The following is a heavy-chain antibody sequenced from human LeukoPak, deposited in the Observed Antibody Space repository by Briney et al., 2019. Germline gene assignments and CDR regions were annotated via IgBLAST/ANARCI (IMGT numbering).Heavy chain of an antibody. CDR1: GGSISSSYW. CDR2: IFDSGDT. CDR3: ARYYGSGTYYKGWSRHFDQ. D-gene: IGHD3-10*01. J-gene: IGHJ4*02. V-gene: IGHV4-4*02. Sequence: SGTLSLTCTVSGGSISSSYWWSWVRQPPGKGLEWIGAIFDSGDTNYNPSLKSRVTISVDKSRDQFSLKLTSVTAADTAMYYCARYYGSGTYYKGWSRHFDQWGQGTLVTVSS.